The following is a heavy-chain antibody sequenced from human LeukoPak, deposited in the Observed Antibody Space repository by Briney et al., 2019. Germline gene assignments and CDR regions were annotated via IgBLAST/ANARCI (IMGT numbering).Heavy chain of an antibody. V-gene: IGHV4-39*01. CDR3: AIATGTYSGDFAS. D-gene: IGHD1-26*01. CDR1: GGSNY. Sequence: SETLSLTCTVSGGSNYWGWIRQPPGKGLEWIGSIYYRGTTYYNPSLKSRVTISVDTSKNQFSLRLNSVTAADTAVYYCAIATGTYSGDFASGGR. J-gene: IGHJ2*01. CDR2: IYYRGTT.